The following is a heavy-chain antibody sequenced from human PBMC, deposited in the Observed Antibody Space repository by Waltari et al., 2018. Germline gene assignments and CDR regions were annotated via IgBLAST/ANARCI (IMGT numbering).Heavy chain of an antibody. CDR1: GGTFSSYA. CDR2: IIPIFGKA. CDR3: ARAGSTSHHFGMDV. J-gene: IGHJ6*02. Sequence: QVKLVQSGAEVKKPGYSVKVSCKASGGTFSSYAISWVRQAPGQGLEWMGCIIPIFGKANDSQKFQGRVTITADESTSTAYMELSSVRSEDTAVYYCARAGSTSHHFGMDVWGQGTTVTVSS. D-gene: IGHD2-2*01. V-gene: IGHV1-69*12.